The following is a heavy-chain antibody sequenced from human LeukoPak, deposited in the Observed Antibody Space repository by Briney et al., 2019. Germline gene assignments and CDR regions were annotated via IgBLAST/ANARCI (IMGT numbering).Heavy chain of an antibody. D-gene: IGHD2-15*01. CDR2: ISSSDSTM. Sequence: GESLRLSCAVSGFTFSSYEMNWVRQAPGKGLEWVSYISSSDSTMYYTDSVKGRFTMSRDNAKNSLYLQMNSLRAEDTAVYYCAISQPGGSCFGYWGQGTLVTVSS. V-gene: IGHV3-48*03. CDR1: GFTFSSYE. CDR3: AISQPGGSCFGY. J-gene: IGHJ4*02.